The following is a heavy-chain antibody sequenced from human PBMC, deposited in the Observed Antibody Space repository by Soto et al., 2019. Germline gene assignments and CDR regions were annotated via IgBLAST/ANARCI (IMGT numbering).Heavy chain of an antibody. J-gene: IGHJ5*02. Sequence: GGSLRLSCAASGFTLSDYYMSWIRQAPGKGLEWVSYISSSGSTIYYADSVKGRFTISRDNAKNSLYLQMNSLRAEDTAVYYCARDLRDCSGGSCYDFGFNWFDPWGKGNLVTVAS. V-gene: IGHV3-11*01. D-gene: IGHD2-15*01. CDR1: GFTLSDYY. CDR2: ISSSGSTI. CDR3: ARDLRDCSGGSCYDFGFNWFDP.